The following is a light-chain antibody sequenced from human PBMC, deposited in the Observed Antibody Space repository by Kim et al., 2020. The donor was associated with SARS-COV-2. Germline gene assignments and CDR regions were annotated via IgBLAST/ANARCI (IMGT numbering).Light chain of an antibody. CDR3: QAWDSSTDVV. CDR2: QDN. V-gene: IGLV3-1*01. CDR1: KLGNKF. Sequence: SYELIQPPSVSVSPGQTASITCSGDKLGNKFACWYQQKPGQSPVMVIYQDNKRPSGIPERFSGSNSGNTATLTISGTQAMDEADYYCQAWDSSTDVVFGGGTQLTVL. J-gene: IGLJ2*01.